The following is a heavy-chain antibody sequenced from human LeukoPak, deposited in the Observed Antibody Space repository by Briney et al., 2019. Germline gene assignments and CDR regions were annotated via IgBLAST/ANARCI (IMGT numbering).Heavy chain of an antibody. CDR1: AFTFSRYG. V-gene: IGHV3-30*02. D-gene: IGHD4-23*01. CDR2: IRYDGSNK. Sequence: GGSLRLSCAASAFTFSRYGMHWVRQAPGKGLEWVAFIRYDGSNKYYADSVKGRFTISRDNSKNTLYLQMNSLRAEDTAVYYCAKRPITVVTPYYFDYWGQGTLVTVSS. CDR3: AKRPITVVTPYYFDY. J-gene: IGHJ4*02.